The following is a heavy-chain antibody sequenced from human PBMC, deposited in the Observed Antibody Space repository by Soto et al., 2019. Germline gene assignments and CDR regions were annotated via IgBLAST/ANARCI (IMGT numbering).Heavy chain of an antibody. V-gene: IGHV4-39*01. D-gene: IGHD4-17*01. CDR1: GGSISSSSYY. CDR2: IYYSGST. J-gene: IGHJ6*02. Sequence: SETLSLTCTVSGGSISSSSYYWGWIRQPPGKGLEWIGSIYYSGSTYYNPSLKSRVTISVDTSKNQFSLKLSSVTAADTAVYYCARVPTVTTPYYYYYGMDVWGQGTTVTVSS. CDR3: ARVPTVTTPYYYYYGMDV.